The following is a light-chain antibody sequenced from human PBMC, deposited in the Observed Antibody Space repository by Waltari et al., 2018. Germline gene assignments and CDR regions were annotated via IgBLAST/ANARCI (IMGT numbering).Light chain of an antibody. V-gene: IGKV1-5*03. CDR1: QSISSW. CDR2: KAS. J-gene: IGKJ2*01. CDR3: QQYNSYPFT. Sequence: IQLTQSPSTLSASVGGRVTIACRASQSISSWLAWYQQKPGQAPKLLIYKASSLESGVPSRFSGSGSGTEFTLTISSLQPDDVATYYCQQYNSYPFTFGQGTKLEIK.